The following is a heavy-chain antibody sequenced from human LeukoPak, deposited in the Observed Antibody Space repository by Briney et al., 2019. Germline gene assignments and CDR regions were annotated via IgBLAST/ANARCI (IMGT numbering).Heavy chain of an antibody. CDR2: ININSGGI. Sequence: ASVKVSCETSGYTFIDYWIHWVRQAPGQGPEWMGRININSGGINYAQKFQGRVTMTRATSISTAYMELSRLRFDDTAVYYCARDRDGGVGTMDYWGQGTLVPVSS. CDR3: ARDRDGGVGTMDY. J-gene: IGHJ4*02. V-gene: IGHV1-2*06. CDR1: GYTFIDYW. D-gene: IGHD3-3*01.